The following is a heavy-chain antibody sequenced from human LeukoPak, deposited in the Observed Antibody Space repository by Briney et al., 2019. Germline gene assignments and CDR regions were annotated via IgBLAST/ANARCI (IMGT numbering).Heavy chain of an antibody. CDR2: ISYDGSNK. CDR3: ARGYSSRDPRGY. Sequence: GGSLRLSCAASGFTFSSYGMHWVRQAPGKGLEWVAVISYDGSNKYYADSVKGRFTISRDNSKNTLYLQMNSLRAEDTAVYYCARGYSSRDPRGYWGQGTLVTVSS. J-gene: IGHJ4*02. D-gene: IGHD6-13*01. CDR1: GFTFSSYG. V-gene: IGHV3-30*03.